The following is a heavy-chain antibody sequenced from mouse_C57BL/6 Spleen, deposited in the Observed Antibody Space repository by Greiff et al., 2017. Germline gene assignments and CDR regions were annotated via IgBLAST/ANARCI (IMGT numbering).Heavy chain of an antibody. D-gene: IGHD2-4*01. CDR3: AREGNYDSTAWFAY. CDR1: GYSFTSYY. V-gene: IGHV1-66*01. Sequence: QVQLKESGPELVKPGASVKISCKASGYSFTSYYIHWVKQRPGQGLEWIGWSYPGSGNTKYNEKFKGKATLTAYTYSSTAYMQLSSLTSEDSAVYYCAREGNYDSTAWFAYWGQGTLVTVSA. CDR2: SYPGSGNT. J-gene: IGHJ3*01.